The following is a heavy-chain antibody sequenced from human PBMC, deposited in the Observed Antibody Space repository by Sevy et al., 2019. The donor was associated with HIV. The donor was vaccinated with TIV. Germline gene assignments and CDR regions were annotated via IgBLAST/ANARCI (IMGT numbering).Heavy chain of an antibody. CDR1: GFTFSSYA. CDR3: AKVGYGDYWGDAFDI. Sequence: GGSLRLSCAASGFTFSSYAMSWVRQAPGKGLEWVSAISGSGGSTYYADSVKGRFTLSRDNSKNTLYLQMNSLGAEDTAVYYCAKVGYGDYWGDAFDIWGQGTMVTVSS. J-gene: IGHJ3*02. V-gene: IGHV3-23*01. CDR2: ISGSGGST. D-gene: IGHD4-17*01.